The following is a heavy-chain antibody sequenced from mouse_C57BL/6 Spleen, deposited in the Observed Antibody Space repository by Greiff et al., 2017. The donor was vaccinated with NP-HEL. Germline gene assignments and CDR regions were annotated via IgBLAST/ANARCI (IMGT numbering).Heavy chain of an antibody. CDR3: AREGGVPYYFDY. Sequence: VKLMESGPELVKPGASVKISCKASGYAFSSSWMNWVKQRPGKGLEWIGRIYPGDGNTNYNGKFKGKATLTADKSSSTAYMQLSSLTSEDSAVYFCAREGGVPYYFDYWGQGTTLTVSS. CDR2: IYPGDGNT. V-gene: IGHV1-82*01. J-gene: IGHJ2*01. CDR1: GYAFSSSW.